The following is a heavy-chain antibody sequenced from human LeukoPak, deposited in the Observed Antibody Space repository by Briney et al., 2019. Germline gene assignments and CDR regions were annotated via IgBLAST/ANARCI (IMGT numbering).Heavy chain of an antibody. J-gene: IGHJ4*02. CDR1: GYTFTGYY. Sequence: ASVKVSCKASGYTFTGYYMHWVRQAPGQGLEWMGWINPNSGGTNYAQKFQGRVTMTRDTSISTAYMELSRLRSDDTAVYYCARDRTNSVFLEWSSPDYYFDYWGQGTLVTVSS. V-gene: IGHV1-2*02. D-gene: IGHD3-3*01. CDR2: INPNSGGT. CDR3: ARDRTNSVFLEWSSPDYYFDY.